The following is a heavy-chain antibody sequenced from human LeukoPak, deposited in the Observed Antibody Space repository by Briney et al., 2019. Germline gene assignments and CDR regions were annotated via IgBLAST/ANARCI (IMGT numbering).Heavy chain of an antibody. D-gene: IGHD6-19*01. CDR3: AKDLRPYSSGWLY. J-gene: IGHJ4*02. Sequence: GGSLRLSCAASGFTFSSYDMRWVRQAPGKGLEWVSAISGSGSSTNYADSVKGRFTISRDNSKNTLYLQMNSLRAEDTAVYYCAKDLRPYSSGWLYWGQGILVTVSS. CDR2: ISGSGSST. V-gene: IGHV3-23*01. CDR1: GFTFSSYD.